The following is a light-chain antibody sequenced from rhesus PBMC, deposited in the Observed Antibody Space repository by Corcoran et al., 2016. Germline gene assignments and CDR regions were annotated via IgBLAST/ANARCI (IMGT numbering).Light chain of an antibody. Sequence: EIVLTQSPATLSLSPGERATLSCRASQSVSNTLAWYQQKPGQAPRLLFYGASNRATDTPDRFSGRGSGTDFTLTISSLEPEDFAVYYCQQYTDWPLTFGGGTKVEIK. J-gene: IGKJ4*01. CDR1: QSVSNT. CDR3: QQYTDWPLT. V-gene: IGKV3-42*03. CDR2: GAS.